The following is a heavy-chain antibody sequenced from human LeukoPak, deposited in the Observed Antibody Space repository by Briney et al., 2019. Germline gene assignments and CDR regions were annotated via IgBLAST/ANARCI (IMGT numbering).Heavy chain of an antibody. Sequence: SETLSLTCAVYGGSFSGYYWSWIRQPPGEGLEWIGEINHSGSTNYNPSLKSRVTISVDTSKNQFSPKLSSVTAADTAVYYCARGVVVVAATPYYYYGMDVWGQGTTVTVSS. CDR1: GGSFSGYY. CDR3: ARGVVVVAATPYYYYGMDV. V-gene: IGHV4-34*01. J-gene: IGHJ6*02. CDR2: INHSGST. D-gene: IGHD2-15*01.